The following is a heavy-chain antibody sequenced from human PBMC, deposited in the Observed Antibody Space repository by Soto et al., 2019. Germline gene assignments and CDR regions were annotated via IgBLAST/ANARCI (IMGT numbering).Heavy chain of an antibody. V-gene: IGHV3-23*01. CDR3: AKEVEGGWYYFDY. CDR2: MSDSEGST. J-gene: IGHJ4*02. D-gene: IGHD2-15*01. Sequence: EVQLLESGGGLVQPGGSLTLSCAASGFTFSTYAMTWVRQAPGKGLEWVSTMSDSEGSTYYADSVKGRFTISRDNSKNTVYLQMNSLRAEDTAVYYCAKEVEGGWYYFDYWGQGTLVTVSS. CDR1: GFTFSTYA.